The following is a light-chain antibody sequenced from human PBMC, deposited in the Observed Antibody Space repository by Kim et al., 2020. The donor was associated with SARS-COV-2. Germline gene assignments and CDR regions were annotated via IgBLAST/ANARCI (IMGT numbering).Light chain of an antibody. CDR2: EVS. CDR1: TSDIGGHNS. V-gene: IGLV2-8*01. CDR3: SSYAGSRIVV. J-gene: IGLJ2*01. Sequence: GQSLTLSCTGTTSDIGGHNSVSWYQQHPGRAPKLLIYEVSERPSGVPDRFSGSKSGNTASLTVSGLQSEDEAHYYCSSYAGSRIVVFGGGTQLTVL.